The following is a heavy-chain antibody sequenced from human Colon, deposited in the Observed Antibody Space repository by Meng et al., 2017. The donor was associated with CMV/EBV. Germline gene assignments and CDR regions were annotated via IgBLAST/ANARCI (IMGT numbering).Heavy chain of an antibody. CDR2: ISGYNANT. J-gene: IGHJ4*02. V-gene: IGHV1-18*01. Sequence: SGYSFTSYGISWVRQAPGQGLEWMGWISGYNANTHSAQKFHARLTMSTDTSTTTAYMELRGLRSDDTAVYYCATPYCSGDCYPYFDFWGRGTLVTVSS. D-gene: IGHD2-21*01. CDR3: ATPYCSGDCYPYFDF. CDR1: GYSFTSYG.